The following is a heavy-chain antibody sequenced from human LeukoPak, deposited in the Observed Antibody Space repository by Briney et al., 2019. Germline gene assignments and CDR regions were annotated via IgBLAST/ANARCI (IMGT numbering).Heavy chain of an antibody. CDR2: IYSGGST. Sequence: PGGSLRLSCAASGFTFSSYWMHWVRQAPGKGLVWVSVIYSGGSTYYADSVKGRFTISRDNSKNTLYLQMNSLRAEDTAVYYCARGQNVPAWGQGTLVTVSS. CDR3: ARGQNVPA. CDR1: GFTFSSYW. V-gene: IGHV3-53*01. D-gene: IGHD1-1*01. J-gene: IGHJ4*02.